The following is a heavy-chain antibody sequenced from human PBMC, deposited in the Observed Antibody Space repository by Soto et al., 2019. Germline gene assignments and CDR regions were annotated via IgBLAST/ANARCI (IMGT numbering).Heavy chain of an antibody. D-gene: IGHD5-12*01. V-gene: IGHV2-26*01. CDR1: GFSLSNARMG. J-gene: IGHJ5*02. Sequence: QVTLKESGPVLVKPTETLTLTCTVSGFSLSNARMGVSWIRQPPGKALEWLAHIFSNDEKFYNTSLKSRVTISRDTSKSQVVLIMTNMDPVDTATYYCARIRDEWLRRLSWFDPWGQGTLVTVSS. CDR2: IFSNDEK. CDR3: ARIRDEWLRRLSWFDP.